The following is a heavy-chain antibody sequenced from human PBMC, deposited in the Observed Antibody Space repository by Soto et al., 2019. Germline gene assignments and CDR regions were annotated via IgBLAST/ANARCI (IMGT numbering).Heavy chain of an antibody. CDR3: ARLEGPATISYYFDF. CDR1: DDSINSDKYY. D-gene: IGHD3-3*01. J-gene: IGHJ4*02. Sequence: QLQLQESGPGLVKPSETLSLTCSVSDDSINSDKYYWGWIRQPPGKGLEWIGSINYRGTAYYNPSLQTRVTISLEKSRSQFSLMLNSVTAADSAVYFCARLEGPATISYYFDFWGPGALVTVSS. CDR2: INYRGTA. V-gene: IGHV4-39*01.